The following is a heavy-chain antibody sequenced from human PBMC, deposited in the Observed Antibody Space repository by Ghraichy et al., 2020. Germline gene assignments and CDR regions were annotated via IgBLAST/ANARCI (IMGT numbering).Heavy chain of an antibody. CDR2: IIPIFGTA. V-gene: IGHV1-69*13. D-gene: IGHD1-26*01. J-gene: IGHJ3*02. Sequence: SVKVSCKASGGTFSSYAISWVRQAPGQGLEWMGGIIPIFGTANYAQKFQGRVTITADESTSTAYMELSSLRSEDTAVYYCARDRGWELLDAFDIWGQGTMVTVSS. CDR1: GGTFSSYA. CDR3: ARDRGWELLDAFDI.